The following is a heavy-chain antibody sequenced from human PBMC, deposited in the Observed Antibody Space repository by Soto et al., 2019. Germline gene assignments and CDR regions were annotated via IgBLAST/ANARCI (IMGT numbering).Heavy chain of an antibody. CDR3: AKATATGGGAFDI. J-gene: IGHJ3*02. D-gene: IGHD2-8*02. Sequence: GSLRLSCAAPGFICRSDDMSWVRQAPGKGLEWVSTILVDGRTFYVDSVKGRFTISRDNSKNTVYLQMNSLTAGDTALYYCAKATATGGGAFDICGQGTMVTVSS. CDR2: ILVDGRT. V-gene: IGHV3-23*01. CDR1: GFICRSDD.